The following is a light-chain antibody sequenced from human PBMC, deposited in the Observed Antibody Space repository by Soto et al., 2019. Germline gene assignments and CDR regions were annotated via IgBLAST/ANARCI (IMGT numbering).Light chain of an antibody. CDR1: ISDIGGYNF. V-gene: IGLV2-8*01. CDR2: EVS. J-gene: IGLJ2*01. Sequence: QSALTQPASVSGSPGQSITISCTGTISDIGGYNFISWYQHHPGKAPKLVIYEVSKRPSGVPDRFSGSKSGNTASLTVSGLQAEDEADYYCSSYAGSNNFVVFGGGTKLTVL. CDR3: SSYAGSNNFVV.